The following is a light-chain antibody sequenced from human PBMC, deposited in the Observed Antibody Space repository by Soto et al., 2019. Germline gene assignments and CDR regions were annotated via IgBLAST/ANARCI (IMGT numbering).Light chain of an antibody. Sequence: DIVLTQSPGTLSLSPGERATLSCRASQSVSSTYLAWYQQKPGQAPRLLIYGASSRATGIPDRFSGSGSGTDFTLTICRLEPEDFAVYYCQQYGSSLFTFGPGTKVDIK. CDR3: QQYGSSLFT. J-gene: IGKJ3*01. V-gene: IGKV3-20*01. CDR2: GAS. CDR1: QSVSSTY.